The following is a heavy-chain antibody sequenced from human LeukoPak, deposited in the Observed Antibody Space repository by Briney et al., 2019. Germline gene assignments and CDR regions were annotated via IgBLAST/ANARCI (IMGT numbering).Heavy chain of an antibody. D-gene: IGHD6-13*01. CDR2: ISAYNGNT. Sequence: ASVKVSCKASGYTFTSYGISWVRQAPGQGLEWMGWISAYNGNTNYAQKLQGRVTMTTDTSTSTAYMELRSLRSDDTAVYYCARVRQLGYYYYCGMDVWGQGTTVTVSS. J-gene: IGHJ6*02. CDR3: ARVRQLGYYYYCGMDV. V-gene: IGHV1-18*01. CDR1: GYTFTSYG.